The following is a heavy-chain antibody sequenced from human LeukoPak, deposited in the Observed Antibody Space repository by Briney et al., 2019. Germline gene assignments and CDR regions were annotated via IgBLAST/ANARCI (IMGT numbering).Heavy chain of an antibody. J-gene: IGHJ4*02. V-gene: IGHV3-30*18. CDR1: GFTFSSYG. CDR3: AKERWPVGATVYFDY. Sequence: GGSLRLSCAASGFTFSSYGMHWVRQAPGKGLEWVAVISYDGSNKYYADSVKGRFTISRDNSKNTLYLQMNSLRAEDTAVYYCAKERWPVGATVYFDYWGQGTLVTVSS. D-gene: IGHD1-26*01. CDR2: ISYDGSNK.